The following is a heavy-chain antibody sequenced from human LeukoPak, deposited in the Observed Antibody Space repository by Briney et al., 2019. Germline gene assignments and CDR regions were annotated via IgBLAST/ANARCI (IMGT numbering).Heavy chain of an antibody. CDR1: GYSFSTYW. CDR2: IYPGDSDT. V-gene: IGHV5-51*01. D-gene: IGHD6-13*01. J-gene: IGHJ5*02. Sequence: GESLKISCKGSGYSFSTYWIAWVRQMPGKGLEWMGIIYPGDSDTKYSPSFQGQVTFSADNSISTAYLQWSSLKASDTAIYYCARHGEQQLSNWLDPWGQGTLVTVSS. CDR3: ARHGEQQLSNWLDP.